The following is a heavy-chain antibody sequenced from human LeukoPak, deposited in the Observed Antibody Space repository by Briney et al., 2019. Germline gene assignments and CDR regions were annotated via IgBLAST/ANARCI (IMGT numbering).Heavy chain of an antibody. V-gene: IGHV4-59*01. CDR2: IYYSGST. CDR1: GGSISSYY. J-gene: IGHJ6*03. Sequence: SETLSLTCTVSGGSISSYYWSWIRQPPGKGLEWIGYIYYSGSTNYNPSLKSRVTISVDTSKNQFSLKLSSVTAADTAVYYCARGSPITIFGVVISAYMDVWGKGTTVTVSS. CDR3: ARGSPITIFGVVISAYMDV. D-gene: IGHD3-3*01.